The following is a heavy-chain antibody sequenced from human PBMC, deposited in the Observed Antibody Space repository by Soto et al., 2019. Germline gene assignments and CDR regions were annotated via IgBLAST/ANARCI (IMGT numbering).Heavy chain of an antibody. CDR3: VRDRAMDSSGHWFDT. J-gene: IGHJ5*02. D-gene: IGHD3-22*01. CDR2: IYHIGSP. CDR1: GRSVSSGGYY. V-gene: IGHV4-31*03. Sequence: QVQLQESGPGLVKPSQTLSLTCTVSGRSVSSGGYYWTWIRQHPGRGLEWFGYIYHIGSPYYNPSLESRVTISLDTSKNQFSLNLTSVTAADTAIYYCVRDRAMDSSGHWFDTWGQGTLVSVSS.